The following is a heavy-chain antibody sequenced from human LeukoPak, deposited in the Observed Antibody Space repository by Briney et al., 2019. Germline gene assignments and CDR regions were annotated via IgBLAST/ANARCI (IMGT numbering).Heavy chain of an antibody. Sequence: GGSLILSCAASGFTFSTSEMTWVRQAPGKGLEWIAYVASGGSPIYYADSVRGRFIISRDNAKNSLSLQMTSLRAEDTALYYCVREDNFDALDIWGQGTMVTVSS. V-gene: IGHV3-48*03. J-gene: IGHJ3*02. CDR3: VREDNFDALDI. CDR2: VASGGSPI. CDR1: GFTFSTSE. D-gene: IGHD1-20*01.